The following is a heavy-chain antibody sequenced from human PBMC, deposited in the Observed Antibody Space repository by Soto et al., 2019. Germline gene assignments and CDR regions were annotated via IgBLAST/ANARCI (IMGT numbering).Heavy chain of an antibody. CDR1: GFTFSSYG. V-gene: IGHV3-30*18. D-gene: IGHD6-6*01. Sequence: QVQLVESGGGVVQPGRSLRLSCAASGFTFSSYGMHWVRQAPGKGLEWVAVISYDGSNKYYADSVKGRFTISRDNSKNTLYLQMNSLRAEDTAVYYCAKGGGYSSSSGDHFDYWGQGTLVTVSS. J-gene: IGHJ4*02. CDR3: AKGGGYSSSSGDHFDY. CDR2: ISYDGSNK.